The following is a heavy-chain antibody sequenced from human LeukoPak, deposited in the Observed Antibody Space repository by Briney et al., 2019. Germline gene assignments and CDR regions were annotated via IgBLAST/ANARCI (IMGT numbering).Heavy chain of an antibody. Sequence: ASVKVSCKASGYTFTSYAMNWVRQAPGQGLEWMGWINTNTGNPTYAQGFTGRFVFSLDTSVSTAYLQISSLKAEDTAVYYCARDPGGQLERRVNWFDPWGQETLVTVSS. CDR1: GYTFTSYA. V-gene: IGHV7-4-1*02. D-gene: IGHD1-1*01. CDR2: INTNTGNP. CDR3: ARDPGGQLERRVNWFDP. J-gene: IGHJ5*02.